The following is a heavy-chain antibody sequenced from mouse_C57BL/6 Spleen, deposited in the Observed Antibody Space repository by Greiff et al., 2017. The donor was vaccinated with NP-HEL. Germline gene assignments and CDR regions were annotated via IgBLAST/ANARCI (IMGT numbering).Heavy chain of an antibody. CDR3: ASLGYDRFDY. J-gene: IGHJ2*01. CDR2: IDPSDSYT. D-gene: IGHD2-2*01. CDR1: GYTFTSYW. Sequence: QVQLQQPGAELVKPGASVKLSCKASGYTFTSYWMQWVNQRPGQGLEWIGEIDPSDSYTNYNQKFKGKATLTVDTSSSTAYMQLSSLTSEDSAVYYCASLGYDRFDYWGQGTTLTVSS. V-gene: IGHV1-50*01.